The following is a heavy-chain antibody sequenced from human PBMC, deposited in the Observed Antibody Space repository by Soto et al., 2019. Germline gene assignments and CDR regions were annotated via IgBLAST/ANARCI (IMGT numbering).Heavy chain of an antibody. J-gene: IGHJ4*02. V-gene: IGHV3-30*18. D-gene: IGHD3-22*01. CDR2: ISYDGSNK. CDR1: GFTFSSYG. Sequence: PGGSLRLSCAASGFTFSSYGMHWVRQAPGKGLEWVAVISYDGSNKYYADSVKSRITIYRDNSKNTLYLQMNSLRAEDTAVYYCAKDRDYYDSSGYYDYWGQGT. CDR3: AKDRDYYDSSGYYDY.